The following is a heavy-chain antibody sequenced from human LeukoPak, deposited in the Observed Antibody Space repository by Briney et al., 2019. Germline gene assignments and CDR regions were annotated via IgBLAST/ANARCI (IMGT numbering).Heavy chain of an antibody. CDR3: ARSGYSYGDLFFDY. J-gene: IGHJ4*02. CDR2: IYTSGST. CDR1: GGSISSFY. Sequence: PSETLSLTCTVSGGSISSFYWSWIRQPPGKGLEWIGYIYTSGSTNYNPSLKSRVTISVDTSNNQFSLKLSSVTAGDTAVYYCARSGYSYGDLFFDYWGQGTLVTVSS. D-gene: IGHD5-18*01. V-gene: IGHV4-4*09.